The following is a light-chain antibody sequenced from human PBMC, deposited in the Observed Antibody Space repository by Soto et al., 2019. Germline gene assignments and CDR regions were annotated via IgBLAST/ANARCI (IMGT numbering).Light chain of an antibody. J-gene: IGKJ4*01. Sequence: AIRMTQSPSSFSASTGDRVTITCRASQGISSYLAWYQQKPGKAPKLLIYAASTLQSGVPSRFSGSGSGTDFTLTISCLQSEDFATYYCQQYYSYPLTFGGGXKV. CDR3: QQYYSYPLT. CDR1: QGISSY. V-gene: IGKV1-8*01. CDR2: AAS.